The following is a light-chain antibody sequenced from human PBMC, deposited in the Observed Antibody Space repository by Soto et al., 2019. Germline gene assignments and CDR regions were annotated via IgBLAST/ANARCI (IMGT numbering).Light chain of an antibody. V-gene: IGLV2-18*02. CDR1: SSDVGSYNR. J-gene: IGLJ1*01. CDR2: EVN. CDR3: NSYTSSNTYV. Sequence: QSVLTQPPSVSGSPGQSVTISCTGTSSDVGSYNRVSWYQQPPGTAPKLMIYEVNNRPSGVPDRFSGSKSGNTASLTITGLQAEDEADYYCNSYTSSNTYVFGTGTKLTVL.